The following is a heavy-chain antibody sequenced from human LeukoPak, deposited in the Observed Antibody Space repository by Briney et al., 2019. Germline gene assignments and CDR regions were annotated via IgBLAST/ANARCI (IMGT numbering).Heavy chain of an antibody. Sequence: PSETLSLTCTVSGGSISSSSYYWGWIPQPPGKGLEWIGSIYYSGSTYYNPSLKSRVTISVDTSKNQFSLKLSSVTAADTAVYYCARQHRPSGWYSSSSLDYWGQGTLVTVSS. V-gene: IGHV4-39*01. CDR1: GGSISSSSYY. D-gene: IGHD6-6*01. CDR2: IYYSGST. J-gene: IGHJ4*02. CDR3: ARQHRPSGWYSSSSLDY.